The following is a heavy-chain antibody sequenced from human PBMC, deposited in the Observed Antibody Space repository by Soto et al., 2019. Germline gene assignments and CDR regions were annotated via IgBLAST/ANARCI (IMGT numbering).Heavy chain of an antibody. CDR3: ARDWADILTGYDISYWFDP. D-gene: IGHD3-9*01. Sequence: GASVKVSCKASGYTFTSYAMHWVRQAPGQRLEWMGWINAGNGNTKYSQKFQGRVTITRDTSASTAYMELSSLRSEDTAVYYCARDWADILTGYDISYWFDPWGQGTLVTVSS. CDR2: INAGNGNT. J-gene: IGHJ5*02. V-gene: IGHV1-3*01. CDR1: GYTFTSYA.